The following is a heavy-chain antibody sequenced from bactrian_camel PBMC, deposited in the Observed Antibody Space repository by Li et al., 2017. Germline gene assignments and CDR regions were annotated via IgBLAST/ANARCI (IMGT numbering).Heavy chain of an antibody. J-gene: IGHJ4*01. CDR1: EYTVKYYQC. D-gene: IGHD1*01. V-gene: IGHV3S10*01. Sequence: DVQLVESGGDSVQAGGSLTLSCRASEYTVKYYQCLTWFRQAPGREREWVAMIDRDGSTSYADSVKGRFTISRDSAKNTLYLQMDNVQPEDTAMYYCAADTTVGRWNLFLASRWNYWGQGTQVTVS. CDR2: IDRDGST. CDR3: AADTTVGRWNLFLASRWNY.